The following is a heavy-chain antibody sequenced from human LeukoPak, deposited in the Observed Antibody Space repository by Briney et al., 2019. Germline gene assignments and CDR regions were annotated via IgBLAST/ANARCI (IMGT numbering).Heavy chain of an antibody. CDR3: ASRPYSSSWSYAFDI. D-gene: IGHD6-13*01. J-gene: IGHJ3*02. CDR1: GYTFTGYY. CDR2: INPNSGGT. Sequence: ASVKVSCKASGYTFTGYYMHWVRQAPGQGLEWMGWINPNSGGTNYAQKFQGRVTMTRDTSISTAYMELSRLRSDDTAVYYCASRPYSSSWSYAFDIWGQGTMVTVSS. V-gene: IGHV1-2*02.